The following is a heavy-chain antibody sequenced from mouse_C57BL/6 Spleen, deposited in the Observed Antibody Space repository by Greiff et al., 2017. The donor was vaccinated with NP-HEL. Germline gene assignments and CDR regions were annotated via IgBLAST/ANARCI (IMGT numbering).Heavy chain of an antibody. CDR1: GFTFSSYT. V-gene: IGHV5-9*01. CDR2: ISGGGGNT. D-gene: IGHD1-1*01. CDR3: ARPHYYGSSLGY. Sequence: EVQLVESGGGLVKPGGSLKLSCAASGFTFSSYTMSWVRQTPEKRLEWVATISGGGGNTYYPDSVKGRFTISRDNAKNTLYLQMSSLRSEDTALYYCARPHYYGSSLGYWGQGTTLTVSS. J-gene: IGHJ2*01.